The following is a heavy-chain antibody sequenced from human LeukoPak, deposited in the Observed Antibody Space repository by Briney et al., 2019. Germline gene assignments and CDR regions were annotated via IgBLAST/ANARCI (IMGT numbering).Heavy chain of an antibody. CDR3: ARGGYCSSTSCSVFDY. CDR1: GYSFTSYW. J-gene: IGHJ4*02. Sequence: GESLKISCKGSGYSFTSYWIGWVRQMPGKGLEWMGIIYPGDSDTRYSPSFQGQVTISADKSISTAYLQWSSLKASDTAMYYCARGGYCSSTSCSVFDYWGQGTLVTVSS. CDR2: IYPGDSDT. V-gene: IGHV5-51*01. D-gene: IGHD2-2*01.